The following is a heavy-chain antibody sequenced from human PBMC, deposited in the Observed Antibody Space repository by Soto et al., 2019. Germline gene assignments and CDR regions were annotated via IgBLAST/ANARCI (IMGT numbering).Heavy chain of an antibody. CDR3: VRGKDQYNTLTYSYYDQ. J-gene: IGHJ5*02. V-gene: IGHV3-74*01. Sequence: EVQLVESGGGLVQPGGSLRLSCAASGFTCSRYWMHWVRQAPVEGLMWVSRINSDGSMTSYADSVKGRFTISRDNAKNTVYLHMNSLRAEDTARYYCVRGKDQYNTLTYSYYDQWGQGTLVTVSS. CDR1: GFTCSRYW. D-gene: IGHD4-4*01. CDR2: INSDGSMT.